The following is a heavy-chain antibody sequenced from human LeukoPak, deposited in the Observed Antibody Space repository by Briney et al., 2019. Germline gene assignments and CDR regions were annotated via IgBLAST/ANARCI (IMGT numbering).Heavy chain of an antibody. CDR1: GFTFSSYA. Sequence: PGGSLRLSCAASGFTFSSYAMSWVRQAPGKGLEWVSAISGSGGSTYYADSVKGRFTISRDNSKNTLYLQMNSLRAEDTAVYYCARGSGRNVMVDWWGQGTLVTVSS. V-gene: IGHV3-23*01. J-gene: IGHJ4*02. D-gene: IGHD6-19*01. CDR3: ARGSGRNVMVDW. CDR2: ISGSGGST.